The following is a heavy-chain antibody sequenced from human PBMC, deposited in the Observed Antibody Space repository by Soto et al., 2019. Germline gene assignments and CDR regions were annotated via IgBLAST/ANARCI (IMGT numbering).Heavy chain of an antibody. CDR1: GDSINGYY. D-gene: IGHD2-15*01. CDR3: ARGGDARWSNFDY. CDR2: TYFRGNT. V-gene: IGHV4-59*01. J-gene: IGHJ4*02. Sequence: SETLSLTCTVSGDSINGYYWSWIRQPPWRGLELVGFTYFRGNTNYNPSLKGRVTISLDASNNEFSLRLRSLTAADTAIYYCARGGDARWSNFDYWGPGILVTVSS.